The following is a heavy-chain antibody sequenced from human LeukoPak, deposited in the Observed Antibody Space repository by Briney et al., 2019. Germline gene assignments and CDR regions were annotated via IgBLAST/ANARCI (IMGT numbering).Heavy chain of an antibody. CDR3: ARGDDYDSRVFYFAN. D-gene: IGHD3-22*01. CDR1: GFTFSSYW. Sequence: GGPLRLSCAASGFTFSSYWMNWVRQATGKGLEWVANIKQDVSEKYYVDSVKGRFTISRDNAKNSLNLQRNSLRAEDTAVYSCARGDDYDSRVFYFANWGQGTLVTVSS. CDR2: IKQDVSEK. J-gene: IGHJ4*02. V-gene: IGHV3-7*04.